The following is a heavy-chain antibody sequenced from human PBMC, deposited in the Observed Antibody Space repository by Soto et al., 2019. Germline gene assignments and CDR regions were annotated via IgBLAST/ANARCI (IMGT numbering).Heavy chain of an antibody. CDR3: ARWGYFWSGSTPYYYYGMDV. J-gene: IGHJ6*02. D-gene: IGHD3-3*01. V-gene: IGHV3-30-3*01. Sequence: QVQLVESGGGVVQPGRSLRLSCAASGFTFSSYAMYWVRQAPGKGLEWVAVVSYGGSNKYYADSVKGRFTISRDTSKKTLYLQMNSLRAQDTAVYYCARWGYFWSGSTPYYYYGMDVWRQGTTVTVSS. CDR1: GFTFSSYA. CDR2: VSYGGSNK.